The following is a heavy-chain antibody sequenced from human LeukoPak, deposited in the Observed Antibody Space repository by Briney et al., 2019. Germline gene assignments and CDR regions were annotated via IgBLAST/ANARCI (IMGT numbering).Heavy chain of an antibody. Sequence: GGSLRLSCAASGFTFRRYAMNWVRQAPGKGLEWVSYISSSSSTIYYADSVKGRFTISRDNAKNSLYLQMNSLRAEDTAVYYCARDIYYDSSGYYGSVYWGQGTLVTVSS. J-gene: IGHJ4*02. V-gene: IGHV3-48*04. CDR2: ISSSSSTI. CDR3: ARDIYYDSSGYYGSVY. D-gene: IGHD3-22*01. CDR1: GFTFRRYA.